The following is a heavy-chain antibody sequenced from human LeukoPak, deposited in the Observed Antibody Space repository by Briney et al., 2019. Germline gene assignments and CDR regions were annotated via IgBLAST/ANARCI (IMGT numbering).Heavy chain of an antibody. J-gene: IGHJ4*02. CDR3: ARALNPLPGTYYFDY. D-gene: IGHD2-15*01. Sequence: SETLSLTCTVSVASINSHYWSWSRNPPGKGLECIWRIYISGSTNYNSSLQSRVTMSVDTSKNQFSLKLTSVTAADTAVYYCARALNPLPGTYYFDYWGQGTLVTVSS. V-gene: IGHV4-4*07. CDR2: IYISGST. CDR1: VASINSHY.